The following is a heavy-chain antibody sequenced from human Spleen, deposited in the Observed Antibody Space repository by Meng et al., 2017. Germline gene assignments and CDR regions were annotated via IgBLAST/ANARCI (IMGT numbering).Heavy chain of an antibody. J-gene: IGHJ4*02. CDR3: VREITGYYGAY. CDR1: GFTISNYW. V-gene: IGHV3-74*01. Sequence: EVQLVESGGDLVQPGGSLRLSCAASGFTISNYWMHWVRQAPGKGLVWVSRINSDGRSTTYADSVKGRFTISRDNAKNTVYLQMNSLRAEDTALYYCVREITGYYGAYWGQGALVTVSS. D-gene: IGHD3-22*01. CDR2: INSDGRST.